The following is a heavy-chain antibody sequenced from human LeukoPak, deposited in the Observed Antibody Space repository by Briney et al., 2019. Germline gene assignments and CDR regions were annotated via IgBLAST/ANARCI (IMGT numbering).Heavy chain of an antibody. Sequence: GGSLRLSCAASGFTFNSYAMHWVRQAPGKGLEYVSAISSNGGSTYYANSVKGRFTISRDNSKNTLYPQMGSLRAEDMAVYYCARDWTVAVAGTDYWGQGTLVTVSS. D-gene: IGHD6-19*01. CDR1: GFTFNSYA. V-gene: IGHV3-64*01. CDR3: ARDWTVAVAGTDY. J-gene: IGHJ4*02. CDR2: ISSNGGST.